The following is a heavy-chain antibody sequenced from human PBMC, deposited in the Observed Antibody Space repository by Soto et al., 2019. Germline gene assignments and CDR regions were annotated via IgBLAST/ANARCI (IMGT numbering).Heavy chain of an antibody. J-gene: IGHJ6*03. Sequence: QVQLQQWGAGLLKPSETLSLTCAVYGGSFSGYSWSWIRQPPGKGLEWIGEINHSGSTNYNPSRKSSVTRSVDTSKDQFPLKLSSVPAADTAVYYCARGLSQSRSSGYYSCYMDVWGKGTTVTVSS. V-gene: IGHV4-34*01. CDR2: INHSGST. CDR1: GGSFSGYS. CDR3: ARGLSQSRSSGYYSCYMDV. D-gene: IGHD6-6*01.